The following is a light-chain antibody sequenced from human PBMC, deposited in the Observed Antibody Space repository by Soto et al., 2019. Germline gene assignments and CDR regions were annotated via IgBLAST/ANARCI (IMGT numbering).Light chain of an antibody. V-gene: IGLV2-11*01. Sequence: QSALTQPRSVSGSPGQSVTISCTGTSSEVGGYNYVSWYQQHPGKAPKLMIYDVNKRPSGVPDRFSGTKSGNTASLTISGLQAEDEADYYCCSYAGSYPFVFGTGTKLTVL. CDR3: CSYAGSYPFV. CDR2: DVN. J-gene: IGLJ1*01. CDR1: SSEVGGYNY.